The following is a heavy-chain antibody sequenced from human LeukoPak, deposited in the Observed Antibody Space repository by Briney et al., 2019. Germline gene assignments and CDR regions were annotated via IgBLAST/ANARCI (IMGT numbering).Heavy chain of an antibody. D-gene: IGHD4-17*01. Sequence: PGGSPRLSCAASGFSFGNYWMKWVRQDPVKGLEWVANINEDGSEKYYVDSVRGRFTISRDNAKNSLYLQMNSLRAEDTAVYYCGTTVTTGRRYWGQGTPVTVSS. V-gene: IGHV3-7*01. J-gene: IGHJ4*02. CDR2: INEDGSEK. CDR1: GFSFGNYW. CDR3: GTTVTTGRRY.